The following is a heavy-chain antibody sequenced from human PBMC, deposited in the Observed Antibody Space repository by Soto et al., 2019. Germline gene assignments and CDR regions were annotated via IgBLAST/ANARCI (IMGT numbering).Heavy chain of an antibody. D-gene: IGHD4-4*01. CDR3: TRDSVVTNYYFDY. J-gene: IGHJ4*02. V-gene: IGHV3-49*04. CDR2: IRSKAYGGTT. CDR1: GFTFGGYA. Sequence: SLRLSCTASGFTFGGYAMSWVRQAPGKGLEWVGFIRSKAYGGTTEYAASVKGRFTISRDDSKSIAYLQMNSLKTEDTAVYYCTRDSVVTNYYFDYWGQGTLVTVSS.